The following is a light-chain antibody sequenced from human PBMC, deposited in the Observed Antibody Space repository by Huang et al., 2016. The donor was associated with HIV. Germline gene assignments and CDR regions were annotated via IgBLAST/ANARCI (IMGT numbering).Light chain of an antibody. J-gene: IGKJ1*01. CDR2: AAS. Sequence: DIQMTQSPSSLSASVGDRVTITCRASQSISSYLNWYQQKPGKAPNLLIYAASSLQSGVPSRFSGSGSGTYFTLTISSLQPEDFAIYYCQQSYNTPWTFGQGTKVEVK. V-gene: IGKV1-39*01. CDR1: QSISSY. CDR3: QQSYNTPWT.